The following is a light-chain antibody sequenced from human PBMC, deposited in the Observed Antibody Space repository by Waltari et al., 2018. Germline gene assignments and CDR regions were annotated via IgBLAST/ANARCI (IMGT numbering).Light chain of an antibody. CDR3: MQALQTPYT. V-gene: IGKV2-28*01. CDR1: QSLLYGNGFNY. CDR2: LGS. Sequence: DIVMTQSPLSLPVTPGEPASISCRSSQSLLYGNGFNYLDWYLQKPGQPPQLLIYLGSNLASGVPDRFSGSGSGTDFTLRISRVEADDVGLYFCMQALQTPYTFGRGTKLEIK. J-gene: IGKJ2*01.